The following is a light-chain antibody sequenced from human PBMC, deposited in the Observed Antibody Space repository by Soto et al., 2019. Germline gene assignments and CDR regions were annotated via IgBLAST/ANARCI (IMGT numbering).Light chain of an antibody. CDR2: VAS. CDR1: QSLLHRNGYNF. CDR3: MQALQTPFT. J-gene: IGKJ4*01. V-gene: IGKV2-28*01. Sequence: DIVMTQSPLSLPVSPGEPASISCRSSQSLLHRNGYNFLDWYVQQPGQSPQLLIYVASNRASGVPDRFSGSGSGTDFTLKISRVEAEDVGIDDCMQALQTPFTFGGGTKVEIK.